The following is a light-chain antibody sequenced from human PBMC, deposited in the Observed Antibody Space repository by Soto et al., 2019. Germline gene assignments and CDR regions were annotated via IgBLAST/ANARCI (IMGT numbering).Light chain of an antibody. CDR2: GAS. CDR3: QQRSNWLGT. J-gene: IGKJ1*01. V-gene: IGKV3D-20*02. Sequence: ALTKSAGTLTLSPCERATLSCKASQSVSNNYLAWYQQKPGQAPRLVIYGASNRATGIPDRFSGSGSGTEFTLTISSLEPEDSEVYYCQQRSNWLGTFGQGTKVDIK. CDR1: QSVSNNY.